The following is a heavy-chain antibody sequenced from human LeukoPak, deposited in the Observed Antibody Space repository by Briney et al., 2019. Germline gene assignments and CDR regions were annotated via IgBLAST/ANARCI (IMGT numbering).Heavy chain of an antibody. J-gene: IGHJ4*02. CDR3: ASIAAAGTDDS. Sequence: GGSLRLSCAASGFTFSSYGMHWVRQAPGKGLEWVAVIRYDGSNNYYADSVKGRFTISRDNSKNTLYLQMNSLRAEDTAVYYCASIAAAGTDDSWGQGTLVTVPS. D-gene: IGHD6-13*01. CDR1: GFTFSSYG. CDR2: IRYDGSNN. V-gene: IGHV3-33*03.